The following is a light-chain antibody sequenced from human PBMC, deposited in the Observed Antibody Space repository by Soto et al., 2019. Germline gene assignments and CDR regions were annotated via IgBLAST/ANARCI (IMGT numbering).Light chain of an antibody. CDR3: QQYNNWPPWT. CDR1: HSISNY. Sequence: DIQLTQSPSSLSASVGDRVTISCRASHSISNYLNWYQYRPGKAPKLLIYAASSLQSGVPSRFSGSGSGTEFTLTISSLQSEDFAVYYCQQYNNWPPWTFGQGTKVDIK. J-gene: IGKJ1*01. CDR2: AAS. V-gene: IGKV1-39*01.